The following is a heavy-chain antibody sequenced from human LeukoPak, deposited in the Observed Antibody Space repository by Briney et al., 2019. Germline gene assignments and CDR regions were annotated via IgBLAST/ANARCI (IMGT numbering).Heavy chain of an antibody. V-gene: IGHV3-23*01. CDR3: AKAAGITGTTFFDY. CDR2: ISASDGSR. J-gene: IGHJ4*02. CDR1: GFTFTNYA. D-gene: IGHD1-20*01. Sequence: SGGSLRLSCAASGFTFTNYAMSWVRQAPGKGLEWVSAISASDGSRHYADSVKGRFTISRDNSKSSLYLQMNSLRVEDTAVYYCAKAAGITGTTFFDYWGQGALVTVSS.